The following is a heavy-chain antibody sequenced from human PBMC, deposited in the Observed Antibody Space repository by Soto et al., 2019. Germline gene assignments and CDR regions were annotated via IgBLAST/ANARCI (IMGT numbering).Heavy chain of an antibody. CDR3: ARATGDYDYSNPGYFDY. CDR2: ISSSSSYI. V-gene: IGHV3-21*01. J-gene: IGHJ4*02. Sequence: VQLVESGGGLVKPGGSLRLSCAASGFTFSSYSMNWVRQAPGKGLEWVSSISSSSSYIYYADSVKGRFTISRDNAKNSLYLQMNSLRAEDTAVYYCARATGDYDYSNPGYFDYWGQGTLVTVSS. D-gene: IGHD4-4*01. CDR1: GFTFSSYS.